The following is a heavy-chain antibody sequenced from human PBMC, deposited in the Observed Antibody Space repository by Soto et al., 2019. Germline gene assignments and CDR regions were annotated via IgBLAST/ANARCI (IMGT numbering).Heavy chain of an antibody. CDR3: AKKKWEDIVVVVAATHRTTNWYFDL. Sequence: EVQLLESGGGLVQPGGSLRLSCAASGFTFSSYAMSWVRQAPGKGLEWVSAISGSGGSTYYADSVKGRFTLSRDNSKNTLYLQMNSLRAEDTAVYYCAKKKWEDIVVVVAATHRTTNWYFDLWGRGTLVTVSS. CDR1: GFTFSSYA. J-gene: IGHJ2*01. V-gene: IGHV3-23*01. D-gene: IGHD2-15*01. CDR2: ISGSGGST.